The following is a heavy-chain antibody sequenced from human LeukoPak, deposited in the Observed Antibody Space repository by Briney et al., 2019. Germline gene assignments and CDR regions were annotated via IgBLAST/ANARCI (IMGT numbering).Heavy chain of an antibody. CDR2: IYTSGST. J-gene: IGHJ4*02. D-gene: IGHD1-26*01. CDR1: GGTISSYY. V-gene: IGHV4-4*07. Sequence: PSETLSLTCTVSGGTISSYYWSWIRQPAGKGLEWIGRIYTSGSTNYNASLKSRVSMSVDTSKNQFSLKLSSVTAADTAVFYCARENSGSYREFDYWGQGTLVTVSS. CDR3: ARENSGSYREFDY.